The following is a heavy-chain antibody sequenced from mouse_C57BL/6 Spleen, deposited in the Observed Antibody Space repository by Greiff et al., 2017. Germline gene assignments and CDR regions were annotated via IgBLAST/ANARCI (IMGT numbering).Heavy chain of an antibody. CDR1: GYSFTGYF. J-gene: IGHJ1*03. Sequence: EVQLQESGPELVKPGASVKISCKASGYSFTGYFMNWVMQSHGKSLEWIGRINPYNGDTFYNQKFKGKATLTVDKSSSTAHMELRSLTCEASAVYCCAWDYYGSSYGYFDVWGTGTTVTVSS. V-gene: IGHV1-20*01. D-gene: IGHD1-1*01. CDR2: INPYNGDT. CDR3: AWDYYGSSYGYFDV.